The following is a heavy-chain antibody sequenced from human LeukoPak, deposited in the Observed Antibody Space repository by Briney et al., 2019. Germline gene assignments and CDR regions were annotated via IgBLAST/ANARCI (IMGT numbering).Heavy chain of an antibody. J-gene: IGHJ4*02. CDR1: GGSISSSSYY. CDR3: AKYGTSYYFDY. CDR2: IYYSGST. Sequence: SETLSLTCTVSGGSISSSSYYWGWIRQPPGKGLEWIGSIYYSGSTYYNPSLKSRVTISVDTSKNQFSLKLSSVTAADTAVYYCAKYGTSYYFDYWGQGTLATVSS. V-gene: IGHV4-39*01. D-gene: IGHD4-23*01.